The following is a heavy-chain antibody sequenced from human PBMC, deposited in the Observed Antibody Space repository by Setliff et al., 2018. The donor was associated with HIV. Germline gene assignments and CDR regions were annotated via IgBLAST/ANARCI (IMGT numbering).Heavy chain of an antibody. CDR3: ARGKLRYFDGYYYFYGMDV. CDR2: IYYSGST. D-gene: IGHD3-9*01. V-gene: IGHV4-30-4*08. CDR1: GASIRSGDYY. J-gene: IGHJ6*02. Sequence: SETLSLTCTVSGASIRSGDYYWSWIRQPPGKDLEWIGYIYYSGSTYYNPSLKSRITISVDTSKNQFSLNLDSVTAADTAVYYCARGKLRYFDGYYYFYGMDVWGQGTTVTVSS.